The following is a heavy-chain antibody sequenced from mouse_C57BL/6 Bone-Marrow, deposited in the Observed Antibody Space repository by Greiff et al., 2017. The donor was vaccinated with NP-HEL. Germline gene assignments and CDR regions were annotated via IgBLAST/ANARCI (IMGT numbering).Heavy chain of an antibody. D-gene: IGHD2-2*01. J-gene: IGHJ4*01. CDR2: IHPNSGST. CDR1: GYTFTSYW. Sequence: QVQLQQPGAELVKPGASVKLSCKASGYTFTSYWMHWVKQRPGQGLEWIGMIHPNSGSTNYNEKLKSKATLTVDKSSSTAYMQLSSLTSEDSAVYYCASRYGYEDYYAMDYWGQGTSVTVSS. CDR3: ASRYGYEDYYAMDY. V-gene: IGHV1-64*01.